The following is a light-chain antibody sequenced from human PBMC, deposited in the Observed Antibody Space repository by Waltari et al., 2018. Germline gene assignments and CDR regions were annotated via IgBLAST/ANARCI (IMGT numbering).Light chain of an antibody. V-gene: IGKV3-11*01. Sequence: EIVLTQSPATLSLSPGEIATLSCRASQSVSRYLAWYQQKPGQAPRLLMYDASNRATGIPARFSGSGSGTDFTLTISSLEPEDFAVYYCQQRIDWPLTFGGGTKVKIK. CDR2: DAS. J-gene: IGKJ4*01. CDR3: QQRIDWPLT. CDR1: QSVSRY.